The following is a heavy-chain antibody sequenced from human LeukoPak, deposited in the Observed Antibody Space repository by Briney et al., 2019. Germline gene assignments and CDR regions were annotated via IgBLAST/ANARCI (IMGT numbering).Heavy chain of an antibody. CDR1: GFIFSSYA. CDR2: ISYDGSNK. D-gene: IGHD7-27*01. Sequence: PGGSLRLSCAASGFIFSSYAMHWVRQAPGKGLEWVALISYDGSNKYYSDSVKGRFTISRDNSKNTLYLQMNSLRAEDTAVYYCAKDGGLWVSAHWGDSWGRGTLVTVSS. J-gene: IGHJ4*02. V-gene: IGHV3-30-3*01. CDR3: AKDGGLWVSAHWGDS.